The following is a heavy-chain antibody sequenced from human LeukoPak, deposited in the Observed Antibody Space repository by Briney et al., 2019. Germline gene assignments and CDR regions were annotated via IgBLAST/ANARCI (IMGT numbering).Heavy chain of an antibody. Sequence: GGSLRLSCAASGFIFSDYEMNWVRQAPGKGLEWVSYISSSGNTIYYADSVKGRFTISRDNAKNSLYLQMNSLRSEDTAVYYCARDQSSGSYHEYWGQGTLVTVSS. J-gene: IGHJ4*02. D-gene: IGHD3-10*01. CDR1: GFIFSDYE. V-gene: IGHV3-48*03. CDR2: ISSSGNTI. CDR3: ARDQSSGSYHEY.